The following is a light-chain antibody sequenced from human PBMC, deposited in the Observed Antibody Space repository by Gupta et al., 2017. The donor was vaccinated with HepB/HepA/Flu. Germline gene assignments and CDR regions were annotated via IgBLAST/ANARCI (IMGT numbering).Light chain of an antibody. Sequence: EIVMTQSPLPLLVSPGEPASTSCRSSQSHLHSNGYNYLDWYLQKPGQSPQLLIYLGSNRASGVPDRFSGSGSGTDFTLKISRVEAEDVGVYYCMQSLQTPPRKTFGQGTKLEIK. CDR3: MQSLQTPPRKT. J-gene: IGKJ2*01. V-gene: IGKV2-28*01. CDR2: LGS. CDR1: QSHLHSNGYNY.